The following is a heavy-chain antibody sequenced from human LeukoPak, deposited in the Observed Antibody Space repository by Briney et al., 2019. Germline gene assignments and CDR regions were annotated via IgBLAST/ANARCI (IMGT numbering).Heavy chain of an antibody. Sequence: MKQDGSEKYYVDSVKGRFTISRDNAKNSLYLQMNSLRAEDTAVYYCARDGYGDYFDYWGQGTLVTVSS. CDR3: ARDGYGDYFDY. D-gene: IGHD4-17*01. CDR2: MKQDGSEK. J-gene: IGHJ4*02. V-gene: IGHV3-7*01.